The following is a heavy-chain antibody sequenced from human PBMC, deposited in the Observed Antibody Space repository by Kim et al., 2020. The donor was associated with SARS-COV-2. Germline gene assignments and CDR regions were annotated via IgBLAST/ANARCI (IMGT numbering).Heavy chain of an antibody. D-gene: IGHD2-21*02. Sequence: GGSLRLSCAASGFAFSNYAMSWVRQAPGKGLEWVSGMSGMSGSGATTYYADSVKGRFTVSRDNSKNTLFLQLNSLRAEDTAMYYCTKGGVGTNYHYFDYWGQGTLGTVSS. V-gene: IGHV3-23*01. CDR3: TKGGVGTNYHYFDY. CDR1: GFAFSNYA. J-gene: IGHJ4*02. CDR2: MSGMSGSGATT.